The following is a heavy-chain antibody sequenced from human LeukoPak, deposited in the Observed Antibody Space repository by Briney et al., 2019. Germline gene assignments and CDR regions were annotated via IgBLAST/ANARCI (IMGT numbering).Heavy chain of an antibody. V-gene: IGHV1-69*05. D-gene: IGHD3-9*01. CDR2: SIPIFGTA. Sequence: SVKVSCKASGGTFSSYAISWVRQAPGQGLEWMGRSIPIFGTANYAQKFQGRVTITTDESTRTAYMELSSLRSEDPAVYYCAGEYDILTGYYHDASDIWGQGTMVTVSS. J-gene: IGHJ3*02. CDR1: GGTFSSYA. CDR3: AGEYDILTGYYHDASDI.